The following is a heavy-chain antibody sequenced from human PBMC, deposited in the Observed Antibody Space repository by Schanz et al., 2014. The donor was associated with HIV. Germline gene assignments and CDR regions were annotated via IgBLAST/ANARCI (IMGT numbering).Heavy chain of an antibody. D-gene: IGHD3-22*01. V-gene: IGHV3-23*04. CDR1: GFSFSSYG. CDR3: AKPEYDSRGNSQSHFDS. CDR2: ISERGGRS. Sequence: VQLVESGGGVVQPGRSLRLSCAASGFSFSSYGMHWVRQAPGKGLEWVSSISERGGRSYYADSANGRFTISRDNSKNTLYLQMTTLRTEDTAVYYCAKPEYDSRGNSQSHFDSWGQGTLVTVSS. J-gene: IGHJ4*02.